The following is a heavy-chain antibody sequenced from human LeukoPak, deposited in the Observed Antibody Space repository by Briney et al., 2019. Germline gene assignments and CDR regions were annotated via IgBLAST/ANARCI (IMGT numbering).Heavy chain of an antibody. Sequence: PGGSLRLSCAASGFTFSSYAMSWVRQAPGKGLEWVSVISGSGGSTYYADSVKGRFTISRDKSKNTLYLLMNSLRAEDTAVYYCAKEIYGDPTGGRFQHWGQGTLVSVSS. D-gene: IGHD4-17*01. CDR3: AKEIYGDPTGGRFQH. V-gene: IGHV3-23*01. CDR1: GFTFSSYA. J-gene: IGHJ1*01. CDR2: ISGSGGST.